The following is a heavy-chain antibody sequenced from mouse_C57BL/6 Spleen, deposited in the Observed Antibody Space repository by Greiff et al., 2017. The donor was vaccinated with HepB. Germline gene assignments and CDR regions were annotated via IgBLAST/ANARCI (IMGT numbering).Heavy chain of an antibody. Sequence: EVKLMESEGGLVQPGSSMKLSCTASGFTFSDYYMAWVRQVPEKGLEWVANINYDGSSTYYLDSLKSRFIISRDNAKNILYLQMSSLKSEDTATYYCARDRATAMDYWGQGTSVTVSS. CDR3: ARDRATAMDY. D-gene: IGHD3-1*01. V-gene: IGHV5-16*01. CDR1: GFTFSDYY. J-gene: IGHJ4*01. CDR2: INYDGSST.